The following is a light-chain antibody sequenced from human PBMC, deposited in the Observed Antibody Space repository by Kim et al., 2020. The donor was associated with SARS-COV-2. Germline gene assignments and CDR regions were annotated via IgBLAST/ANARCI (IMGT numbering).Light chain of an antibody. CDR3: SSCASSSSLVV. Sequence: QSLTISCTGTGSDIDDCNYVSWYQQHPGKAPKLIIYEVTKRPSGVSYRFSGSKSGNTASLTISGVQAEDEADYYCSSCASSSSLVVFGGGTQLTVL. CDR2: EVT. CDR1: GSDIDDCNY. J-gene: IGLJ2*01. V-gene: IGLV2-14*01.